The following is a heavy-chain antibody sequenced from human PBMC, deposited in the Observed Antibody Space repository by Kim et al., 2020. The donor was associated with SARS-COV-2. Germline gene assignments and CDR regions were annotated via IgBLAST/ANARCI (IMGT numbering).Heavy chain of an antibody. CDR1: GFTFSSYD. CDR3: AKGESKNWSCYDY. Sequence: GGSLRLSCAASGFTFSSYDMRWVRQAPGKGPEWVSLVSGDGGRTYHADSVKGRFAISRDNSKKTLYLQMNSLRADDTGLYYCAKGESKNWSCYDYWGQGALVTVSS. CDR2: VSGDGGRT. V-gene: IGHV3-23*01. D-gene: IGHD1-1*01. J-gene: IGHJ4*02.